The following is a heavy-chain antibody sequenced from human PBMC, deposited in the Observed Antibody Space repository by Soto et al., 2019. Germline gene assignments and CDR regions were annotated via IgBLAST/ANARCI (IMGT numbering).Heavy chain of an antibody. V-gene: IGHV3-23*01. CDR1: GFTFSSYA. J-gene: IGHJ6*03. D-gene: IGHD1-1*01. CDR2: ISGSGGST. CDR3: AKVREERDYYYYIDV. Sequence: EVQLLESGGGLVQPGGSLRLSCAASGFTFSSYAMSWVRQAPGKGLEWVSAISGSGGSTYYADSVKGRFTISRDNSKNTLYLQVNSLRAEDTAVYYCAKVREERDYYYYIDVWGKGTTVTVSS.